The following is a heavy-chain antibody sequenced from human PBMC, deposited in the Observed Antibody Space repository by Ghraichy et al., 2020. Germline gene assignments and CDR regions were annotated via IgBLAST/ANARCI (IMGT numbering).Heavy chain of an antibody. Sequence: GGSLRLSCAASGFTFSSYGMHWVRQAPGKGLEWVAFIRYDGSNKYYADSVKGRFTISRDNSKNTLYLQMNSLRAEDTAVYYCVKDPTPYSGSYPEYFQHWGQGTLVTVSS. J-gene: IGHJ1*01. CDR1: GFTFSSYG. CDR3: VKDPTPYSGSYPEYFQH. CDR2: IRYDGSNK. D-gene: IGHD1-26*01. V-gene: IGHV3-30*02.